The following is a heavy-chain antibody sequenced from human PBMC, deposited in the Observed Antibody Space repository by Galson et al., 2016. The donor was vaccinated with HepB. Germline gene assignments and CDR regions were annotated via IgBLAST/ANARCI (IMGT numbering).Heavy chain of an antibody. V-gene: IGHV3-33*01. CDR2: IWFDGSKR. CDR3: ARDLGNQDLGTSYFDY. CDR1: GYTFSNHG. Sequence: SLRLSCAASGYTFSNHGLFWVRQTPGKGLEWVALIWFDGSKRQYADSVKGRFTISRDDSQSTLYLQMDSLRAEDTAMYYCARDLGNQDLGTSYFDYWGRGTLVTVSS. J-gene: IGHJ4*02. D-gene: IGHD3-16*01.